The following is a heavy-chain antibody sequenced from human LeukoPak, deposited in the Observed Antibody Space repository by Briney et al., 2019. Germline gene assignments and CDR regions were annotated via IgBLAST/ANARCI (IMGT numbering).Heavy chain of an antibody. Sequence: ASVKVSCKASGYTFTGYYMHWVRQAPGQGLEWMGWINPNSGGTNYAQKFQGRVTMTRDTSISTAYMELSRLRSDDTAVYYCAREEKGYCSSTSCQRPQIDYWGQGTLVTVSS. CDR1: GYTFTGYY. CDR2: INPNSGGT. J-gene: IGHJ4*02. V-gene: IGHV1-2*02. CDR3: AREEKGYCSSTSCQRPQIDY. D-gene: IGHD2-2*01.